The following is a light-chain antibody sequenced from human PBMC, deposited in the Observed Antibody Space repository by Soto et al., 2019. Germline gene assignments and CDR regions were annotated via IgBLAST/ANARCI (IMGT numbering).Light chain of an antibody. CDR2: GAF. CDR1: ENVHKN. Sequence: EIVMTQSPATLSVTPGERATLSCRASENVHKNVAWYQHRPGQAPRLLIYGAFSRATGIPARFSGSGSGTQFTLTITSLQSEDFVVYYCQQYYNWPPWTFGQGTTVDFK. CDR3: QQYYNWPPWT. V-gene: IGKV3-15*01. J-gene: IGKJ1*01.